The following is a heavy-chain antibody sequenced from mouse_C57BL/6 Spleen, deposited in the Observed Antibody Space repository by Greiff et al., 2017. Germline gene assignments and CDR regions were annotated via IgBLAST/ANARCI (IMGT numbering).Heavy chain of an antibody. CDR1: GFSLTSYA. CDR3: ARNGGGYDGYFDY. D-gene: IGHD2-2*01. CDR2: IWTGGGT. Sequence: VKLEESGPGLVAPSQSLSITCTVSGFSLTSYAISWVRQPPGKGLEWLGVIWTGGGTHYNSALKSRLSISKDNSKSQVFLKMNSLQTDDTARYYCARNGGGYDGYFDYWGQGTTLTVSS. V-gene: IGHV2-9-1*01. J-gene: IGHJ2*01.